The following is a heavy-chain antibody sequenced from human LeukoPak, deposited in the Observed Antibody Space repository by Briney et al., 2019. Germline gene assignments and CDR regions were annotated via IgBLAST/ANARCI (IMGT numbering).Heavy chain of an antibody. CDR1: GYTLTSYD. CDR3: ARGRGRLKWFDP. J-gene: IGHJ5*02. V-gene: IGHV1-8*01. CDR2: MNPNSGNT. D-gene: IGHD1-1*01. Sequence: GASVKVSCKASGYTLTSYDINWVRQATGQGLEWMGWMNPNSGNTGYAQKFQGRVTMTRNTSISTAYMELSSLRSEDTAVYYCARGRGRLKWFDPWGQGTLVTVSS.